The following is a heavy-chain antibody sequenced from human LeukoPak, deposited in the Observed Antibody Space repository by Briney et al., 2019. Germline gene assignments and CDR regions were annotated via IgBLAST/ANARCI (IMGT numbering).Heavy chain of an antibody. Sequence: GGSLRLSCAASGFTFSNYAMSWVRQAPGKGLEWVSTISGSGGNTYYADSVKGRFTISRDNSNNTLHLQMNSLRAEDTAVYYCAKAALLGHSSSWYDYWGQGTLVTVSS. V-gene: IGHV3-23*01. CDR2: ISGSGGNT. D-gene: IGHD6-13*01. CDR1: GFTFSNYA. CDR3: AKAALLGHSSSWYDY. J-gene: IGHJ4*02.